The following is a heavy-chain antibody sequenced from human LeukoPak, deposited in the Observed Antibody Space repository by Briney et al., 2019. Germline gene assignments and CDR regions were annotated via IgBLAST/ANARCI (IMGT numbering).Heavy chain of an antibody. Sequence: GASVKVSCKASGGTFSSYAISWVRQAPGQGLEWMGGIIPIFGTANYAQKFQGRVTITADESTSTAYMELSSLRSEVTAVYYCAREPKFGDGYNYIYGMDVWGQGTTVTVSS. J-gene: IGHJ6*02. CDR3: AREPKFGDGYNYIYGMDV. D-gene: IGHD5-24*01. CDR1: GGTFSSYA. V-gene: IGHV1-69*13. CDR2: IIPIFGTA.